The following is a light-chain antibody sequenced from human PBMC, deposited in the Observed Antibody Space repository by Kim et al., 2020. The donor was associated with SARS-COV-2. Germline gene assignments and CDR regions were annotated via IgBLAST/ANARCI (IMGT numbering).Light chain of an antibody. CDR3: QQRSNWPPLT. J-gene: IGKJ4*01. Sequence: SPGEMATLSCRASQSVSSYLAWYQQKPGQAPRLLIYEASNRATGIPARFSGSGSGTDFTLTISSLEPEDFAVYYCQQRSNWPPLTFGGGTKVDIK. CDR2: EAS. V-gene: IGKV3-11*01. CDR1: QSVSSY.